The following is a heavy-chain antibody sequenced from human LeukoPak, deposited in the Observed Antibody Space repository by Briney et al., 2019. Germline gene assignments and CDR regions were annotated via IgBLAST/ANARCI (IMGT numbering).Heavy chain of an antibody. CDR3: APRAGAAPY. CDR2: IYSGGNT. D-gene: IGHD6-19*01. V-gene: IGHV3-66*01. J-gene: IGHJ4*02. CDR1: GFTFGNNH. Sequence: GGSLRLSCAASGFTFGNNHMNWVRQAPGKGLEWVSLIYSGGNTQYADSVKGRFIIFRDSSKNTLYLQMNSLRVEDTAVYYCAPRAGAAPYWGQGTLVTVSS.